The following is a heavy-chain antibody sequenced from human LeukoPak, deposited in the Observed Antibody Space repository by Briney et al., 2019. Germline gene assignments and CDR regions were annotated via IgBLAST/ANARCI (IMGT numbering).Heavy chain of an antibody. J-gene: IGHJ4*02. CDR2: IYSSGST. CDR3: ARESAIFGVFIVAFDY. CDR1: GGSISSYY. Sequence: PSETLSLTCTVSGGSISSYYWNWIRQPAGKGLEWIGRIYSSGSTNYNPSLKSRVTMSVDTSKNQFSLKLSSVTAADTAVYYCARESAIFGVFIVAFDYWGQGALVTVSS. V-gene: IGHV4-4*07. D-gene: IGHD3-3*01.